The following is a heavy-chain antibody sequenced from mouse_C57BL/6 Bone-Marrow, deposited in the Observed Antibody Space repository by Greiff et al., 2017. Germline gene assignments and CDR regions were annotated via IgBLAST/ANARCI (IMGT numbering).Heavy chain of an antibody. CDR1: GFTFSSYA. CDR3: ALYYGGYFDY. CDR2: ISDGGSYT. D-gene: IGHD1-1*01. J-gene: IGHJ2*01. V-gene: IGHV5-4*01. Sequence: EVQGVESGGGLVKPGGSLKLSCAASGFTFSSYAMSWVRQTPEKRLEGVATISDGGSYTDYPDNVKGRFTISRDNAKNNLYLQMSHLKSEDTAMYYCALYYGGYFDYWGQGTTLTVSS.